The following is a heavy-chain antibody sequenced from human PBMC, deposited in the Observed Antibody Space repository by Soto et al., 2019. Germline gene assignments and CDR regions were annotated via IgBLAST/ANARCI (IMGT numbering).Heavy chain of an antibody. Sequence: QVQLVESGGGLVKPGGSLRLSCAASGFTFTDYYMSWIRQAPGKGLGWVSYISSGGSTTYYADSVKGRFTISRDNGKNSLYLLMNSLRAEDTAVYYCARNYYGSGRTYFDYWGQGTLVTVSS. J-gene: IGHJ4*02. CDR2: ISSGGSTT. V-gene: IGHV3-11*01. D-gene: IGHD3-10*01. CDR1: GFTFTDYY. CDR3: ARNYYGSGRTYFDY.